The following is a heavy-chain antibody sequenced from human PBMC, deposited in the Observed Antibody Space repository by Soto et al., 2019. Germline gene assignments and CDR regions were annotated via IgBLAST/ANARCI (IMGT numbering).Heavy chain of an antibody. D-gene: IGHD3-22*01. CDR3: ARVVDYYDPYYYGMDV. J-gene: IGHJ6*02. CDR2: ISSSSSYI. V-gene: IGHV3-21*01. CDR1: GFTFSSYS. Sequence: GGSLRLSCAASGFTFSSYSMNWVRQAPGKGLEWVSSISSSSSYIYYADSVKGRFTISRDNAKNSLYLQMNSLRAEDTAVYYCARVVDYYDPYYYGMDVWGQGTTVTVSS.